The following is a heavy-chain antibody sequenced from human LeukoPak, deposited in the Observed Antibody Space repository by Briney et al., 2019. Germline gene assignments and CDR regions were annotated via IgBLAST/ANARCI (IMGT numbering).Heavy chain of an antibody. Sequence: ASVKVSCKASGYTFTSYGISWVRQAPGQGLEWMGWISAYTGNTNYAQKLQGRVTMTTDTSTSTAYMELRSLRSDDTAVYYCARNLDSYGTYYFDYWGQGTLVTVSS. D-gene: IGHD5-18*01. CDR1: GYTFTSYG. V-gene: IGHV1-18*01. CDR3: ARNLDSYGTYYFDY. J-gene: IGHJ4*02. CDR2: ISAYTGNT.